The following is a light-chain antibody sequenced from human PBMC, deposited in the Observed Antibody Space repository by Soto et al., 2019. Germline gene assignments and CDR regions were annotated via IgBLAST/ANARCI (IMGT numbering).Light chain of an antibody. CDR3: QHYSYSPWT. J-gene: IGKJ1*01. Sequence: EIVLTQSPGTLSLSPGERATLSCRASQSVRSSSLAWYQQKPGQAPRLLIYGASSRATGIPDRFSGSGSGTDFTLTISRLEPEDFAVYYCQHYSYSPWTFGQGTKVEIK. V-gene: IGKV3-20*01. CDR2: GAS. CDR1: QSVRSSS.